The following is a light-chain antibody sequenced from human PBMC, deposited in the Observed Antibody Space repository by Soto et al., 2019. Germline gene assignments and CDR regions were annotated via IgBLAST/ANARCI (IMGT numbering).Light chain of an antibody. Sequence: QSVLTQPPSVSAAPGQKITISCSGTSSNSGNNYVSWYQQLPGTAPKLLIYDNNKRPSGIPDRFSGSKSGTSATLGITGLQTGDEADYYCGTWDSSRSAVFGTGTKVTVL. CDR3: GTWDSSRSAV. J-gene: IGLJ1*01. V-gene: IGLV1-51*01. CDR2: DNN. CDR1: SSNSGNNY.